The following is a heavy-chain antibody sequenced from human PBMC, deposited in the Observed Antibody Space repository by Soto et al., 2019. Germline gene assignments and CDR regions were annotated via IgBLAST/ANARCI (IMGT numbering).Heavy chain of an antibody. CDR1: GFTFSSYA. D-gene: IGHD1-20*01. J-gene: IGHJ4*02. CDR3: AREVRRIIDY. V-gene: IGHV3-30-3*01. Sequence: QVQLVESGGGVVQPGRSLRLSCAASGFTFSSYAKHWVRQAPGKGLEWVAVISYDGSNKYYADSVKGRFTISRDNSKNTLYLQMNSLRAEDTAVYYCAREVRRIIDYWGQGTLVTVSS. CDR2: ISYDGSNK.